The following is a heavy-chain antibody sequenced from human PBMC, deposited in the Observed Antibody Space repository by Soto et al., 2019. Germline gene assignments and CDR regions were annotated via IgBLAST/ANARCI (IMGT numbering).Heavy chain of an antibody. CDR3: ARRSSGWYFDY. V-gene: IGHV3-23*01. J-gene: IGHJ4*02. D-gene: IGHD6-19*01. CDR2: ISGSGDST. CDR1: GFSFSSYA. Sequence: EVQLLESGGGLVQPGGSLRLSCAASGFSFSSYAMNWVRQAPGKGLEWVSVISGSGDSTYYADSVKGRFTISRDNSKYTLYLQMISLRAEDTAVYYCARRSSGWYFDYWGQGTLVIVSS.